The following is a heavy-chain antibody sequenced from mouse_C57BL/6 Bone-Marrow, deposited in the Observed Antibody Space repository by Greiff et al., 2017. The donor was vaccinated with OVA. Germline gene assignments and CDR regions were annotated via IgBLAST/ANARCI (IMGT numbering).Heavy chain of an antibody. CDR1: GYTFTSYD. CDR3: ARGDYYGSSYIFDY. J-gene: IGHJ2*01. CDR2: IYPRDGST. Sequence: QVQLQESGPELVKPGASVKLSCKASGYTFTSYDINWVKQRPGQGLEWIGWIYPRDGSTKYNEKFKGKATLTVDTSSSTAYMELHSLTSEDSAVYFCARGDYYGSSYIFDYWGQGTTLTVSS. V-gene: IGHV1-85*01. D-gene: IGHD1-1*01.